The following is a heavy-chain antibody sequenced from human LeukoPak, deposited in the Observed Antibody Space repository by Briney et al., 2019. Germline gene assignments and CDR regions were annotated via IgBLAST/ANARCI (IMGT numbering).Heavy chain of an antibody. J-gene: IGHJ4*02. V-gene: IGHV1-2*02. D-gene: IGHD5-18*01. CDR1: GYTFTGYY. Sequence: ASVKVSCKASGYTFTGYYMHWVRQAPGQGLEWMGWINPNSGGTNYAQKFQGRFTMTRDTSISTAYMELSRLRSDDTAVYYCARHLPGYSYGPFWYWGQGTLVTVSS. CDR3: ARHLPGYSYGPFWY. CDR2: INPNSGGT.